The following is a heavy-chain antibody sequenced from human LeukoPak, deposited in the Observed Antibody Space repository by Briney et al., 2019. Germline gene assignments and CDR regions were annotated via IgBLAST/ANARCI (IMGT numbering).Heavy chain of an antibody. CDR1: GLTISGHW. D-gene: IGHD3-22*01. Sequence: GGSLRLSCAASGLTISGHWMAWVRQAPGKGLEWVAGIKEDGSEAHYVDSVKGRFTISRDNAKNSLYLQMNSLRAEDTAVYYCARDLSRSYYDSSGYRIFDYWGQGTLVTVSS. J-gene: IGHJ4*02. CDR2: IKEDGSEA. CDR3: ARDLSRSYYDSSGYRIFDY. V-gene: IGHV3-7*01.